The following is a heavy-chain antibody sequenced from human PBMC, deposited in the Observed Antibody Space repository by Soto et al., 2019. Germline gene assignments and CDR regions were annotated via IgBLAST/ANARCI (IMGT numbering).Heavy chain of an antibody. CDR3: AKDEAYYFDH. CDR1: GFDFEDYT. Sequence: EVQLVDSGGVVVQPGGSLRLSCVASGFDFEDYTMHWVRQAPGKGLECVSRITYDGDETSYADFVRGRFTMSRDNNKKSLFLLMNNLTPEDTAVYYCAKDEAYYFDHWGQGTLVTVSS. D-gene: IGHD2-21*01. J-gene: IGHJ4*02. V-gene: IGHV3-43*01. CDR2: ITYDGDET.